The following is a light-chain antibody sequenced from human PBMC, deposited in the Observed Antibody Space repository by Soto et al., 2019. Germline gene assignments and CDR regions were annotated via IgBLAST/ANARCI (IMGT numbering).Light chain of an antibody. CDR1: QSISTY. CDR2: AAL. V-gene: IGKV1-39*02. J-gene: IGKJ5*01. Sequence: DLQMTQSPSSLSASVGDRVTITCRASQSISTYLHWYQQKPGKAPKLLIYAALSLQSGVPSRFSVIVSGTAGTITISSLQPEDGEVDDCQKYGDSSITFGQGTRLEIK. CDR3: QKYGDSSIT.